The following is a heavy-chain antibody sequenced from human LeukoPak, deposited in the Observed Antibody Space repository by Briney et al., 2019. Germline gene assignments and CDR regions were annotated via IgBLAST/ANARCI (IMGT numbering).Heavy chain of an antibody. CDR1: GFTFSSYG. V-gene: IGHV3-30*02. D-gene: IGHD3-10*01. J-gene: IGHJ5*02. CDR3: AKDSTMVRGGRNWFDP. Sequence: GGSLRLSCAASGFTFSSYGMHWVRQAPGKGLEWVAFIRYDGSNKYYADSVKGRFTISRDNSKNTLYLQMNSLRAEDTAVYYCAKDSTMVRGGRNWFDPWGQGTLVTVSS. CDR2: IRYDGSNK.